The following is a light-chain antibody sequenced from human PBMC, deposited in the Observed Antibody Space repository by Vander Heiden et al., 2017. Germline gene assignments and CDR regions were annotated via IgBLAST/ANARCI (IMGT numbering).Light chain of an antibody. J-gene: IGLJ3*02. Sequence: NFKLTQPHSVSESPGKTATISCTASSGSIASNYVQWYQQRPGSAPTTVIYEDKYRPSGVPDRFSGSIDSSSNSASLTISGLKTEDEGDYFCQTYDSNNWVFGGGTKLTVL. CDR2: EDK. V-gene: IGLV6-57*02. CDR3: QTYDSNNWV. CDR1: SGSIASNY.